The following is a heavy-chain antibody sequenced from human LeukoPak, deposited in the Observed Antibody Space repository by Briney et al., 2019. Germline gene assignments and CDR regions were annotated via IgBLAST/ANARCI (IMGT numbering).Heavy chain of an antibody. V-gene: IGHV3-23*01. CDR1: GFTFSSYA. D-gene: IGHD2-2*01. CDR3: AKGGGPYHLPTDY. J-gene: IGHJ4*02. Sequence: PGGSLRLSCAASGFTFSSYAMNWVRQAPGKGLEWVSAITSAGNTYYADSVKGRFTISRDSSKNTLYPQMNSLRSEDTAVYYCAKGGGPYHLPTDYWGQGTLVTVSS. CDR2: ITSAGNT.